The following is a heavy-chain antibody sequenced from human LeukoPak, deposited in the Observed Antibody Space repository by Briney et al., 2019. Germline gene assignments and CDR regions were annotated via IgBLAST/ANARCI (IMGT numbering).Heavy chain of an antibody. D-gene: IGHD3-22*01. CDR2: IYYSGST. V-gene: IGHV4-39*07. CDR3: ARLHEFYDSSGYYFFDY. J-gene: IGHJ4*02. Sequence: TSETLSLTCTVSGGSISNSNYYWGWIRQPPGKGLEWIGSIYYSGSTYYNPSLKSRVTISVDKSKNQFSLKLSSVTAADTAVYYCARLHEFYDSSGYYFFDYWGQGTLVTVSS. CDR1: GGSISNSNYY.